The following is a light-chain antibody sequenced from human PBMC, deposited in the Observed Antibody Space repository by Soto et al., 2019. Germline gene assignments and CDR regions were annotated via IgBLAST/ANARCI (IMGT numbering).Light chain of an antibody. CDR2: GTS. CDR1: QSAGRTY. CDR3: QQYGRSVT. J-gene: IGKJ4*01. V-gene: IGKV3-20*01. Sequence: ESVLTQSPDTLSLSPGERATLSCRASQSAGRTYLAWYQQKPGQAPRLLIHGTSSRATGIPDRFSGSGSGTDFTLTISRLEPEDFAVYYCQQYGRSVTFGGGTK.